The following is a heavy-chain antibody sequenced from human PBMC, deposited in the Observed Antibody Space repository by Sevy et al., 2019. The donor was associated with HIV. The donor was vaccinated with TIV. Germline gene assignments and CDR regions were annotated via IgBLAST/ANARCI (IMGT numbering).Heavy chain of an antibody. CDR1: GFNIADYY. V-gene: IGHV3-49*04. Sequence: GGSLRLSCTGSGFNIADYYMTWVRQAPGKGLDWVGFIITKNHGGTPEYGASVKGGFTISRDDSKNTIYLQMHSLKTEDTGIYYCARHAREAWRGSGVYYNVTDGFDPWGQGTLATVSS. D-gene: IGHD3-10*01. CDR2: IITKNHGGTP. CDR3: ARHAREAWRGSGVYYNVTDGFDP. J-gene: IGHJ5*02.